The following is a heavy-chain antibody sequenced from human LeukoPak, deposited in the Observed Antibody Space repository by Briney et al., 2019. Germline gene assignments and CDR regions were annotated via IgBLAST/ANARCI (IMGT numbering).Heavy chain of an antibody. CDR3: AREGMTTVTFSAFDI. CDR2: ISSSSSYI. V-gene: IGHV3-21*01. D-gene: IGHD4-17*01. Sequence: GGSLRLSCAASGFTFSSYSMNWVRQAPGKGLEWVSSISSSSSYIYYADSVKGRFTISRDNAKNSLYLQMNSLRAEDTAVYYCAREGMTTVTFSAFDIWGQGTMVTVSS. J-gene: IGHJ3*02. CDR1: GFTFSSYS.